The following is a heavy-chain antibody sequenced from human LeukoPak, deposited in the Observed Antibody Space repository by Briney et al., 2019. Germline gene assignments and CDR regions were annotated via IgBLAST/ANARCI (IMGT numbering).Heavy chain of an antibody. Sequence: GASVKVSCKASGGTFSSYAISWVRQAPGQGLEWMGGIIPIFGTANYAQKFQGRVTITADKSTSTAYMELSSLRSEDTAVYYCAREWGGYCSSTSCYYDYWGQGTLVTVSS. V-gene: IGHV1-69*06. D-gene: IGHD2-2*01. CDR2: IIPIFGTA. CDR3: AREWGGYCSSTSCYYDY. CDR1: GGTFSSYA. J-gene: IGHJ4*02.